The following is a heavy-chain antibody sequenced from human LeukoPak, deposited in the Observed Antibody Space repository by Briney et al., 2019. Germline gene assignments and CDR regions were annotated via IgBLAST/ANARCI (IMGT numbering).Heavy chain of an antibody. CDR3: ASTMGSILWFNFGLDV. Sequence: GGSLRLSCAASGFTFSSNWMTWVRQAPGKGLEWVANIKPDGSQKYYLDSVEGRFTISRDNAKNSVDLQMNSLRGEDTAVYYCASTMGSILWFNFGLDVWGQGTTVAVSS. D-gene: IGHD2-21*01. V-gene: IGHV3-7*01. CDR1: GFTFSSNW. J-gene: IGHJ6*02. CDR2: IKPDGSQK.